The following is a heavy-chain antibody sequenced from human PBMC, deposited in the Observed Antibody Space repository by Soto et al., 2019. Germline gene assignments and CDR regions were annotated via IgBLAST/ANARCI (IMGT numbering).Heavy chain of an antibody. J-gene: IGHJ4*02. D-gene: IGHD5-12*01. V-gene: IGHV3-7*01. CDR1: GFTFSSYW. Sequence: GGSLRLSCAVSGFTFSSYWMSWVRQAPGKGLEWVANIKQDGSEKYYVDSVKGRFTISRDNAKNSLYLQMNSLRAEDTAVYYCARERAAGGYVFGGQGTLVTVSS. CDR2: IKQDGSEK. CDR3: ARERAAGGYVF.